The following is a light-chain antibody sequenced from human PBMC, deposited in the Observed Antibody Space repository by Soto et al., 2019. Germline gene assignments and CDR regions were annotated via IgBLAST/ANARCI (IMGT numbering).Light chain of an antibody. CDR3: QQYNNWPFS. J-gene: IGKJ5*01. CDR1: QGVTTN. CDR2: DVS. Sequence: RVTLSCRAGQGVTTNFAWYQQKSGQSPRLLIYDVSSRATGVPSRFSGTGSETDFTLTISGLQSEDSAIYFCQQYNNWPFSFGQGTDWR. V-gene: IGKV3-15*01.